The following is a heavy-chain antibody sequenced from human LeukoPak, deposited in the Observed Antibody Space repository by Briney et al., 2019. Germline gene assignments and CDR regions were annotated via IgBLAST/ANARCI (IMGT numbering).Heavy chain of an antibody. V-gene: IGHV3-30*03. Sequence: GGSLRLSCAASGFTFSSYGMHWVRQAPGKGLEWVAVISYDGSNKYYADSVKGRFTISRDNSKNTVYLQMSSLRAEDTAVYYCARNIPVTRWGYWGQGTLVTVSS. CDR1: GFTFSSYG. CDR3: ARNIPVTRWGY. D-gene: IGHD2-21*01. CDR2: ISYDGSNK. J-gene: IGHJ4*02.